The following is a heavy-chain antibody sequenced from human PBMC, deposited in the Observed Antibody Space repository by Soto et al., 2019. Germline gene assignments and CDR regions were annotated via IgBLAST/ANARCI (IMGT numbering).Heavy chain of an antibody. CDR1: GFSLITSGVG. CDR2: IYWDDDK. J-gene: IGHJ5*02. D-gene: IGHD3-16*01. Sequence: QITLKESGPTLVKPTQTLTLTCTISGFSLITSGVGVGWIRQPPGKALEWLALIYWDDDKRYSPSLKSRLTITQDTSKHQVVLTMTNMDPVDTATYYCAHIVTGCFTWGRGALVTVSS. V-gene: IGHV2-5*02. CDR3: AHIVTGCFT.